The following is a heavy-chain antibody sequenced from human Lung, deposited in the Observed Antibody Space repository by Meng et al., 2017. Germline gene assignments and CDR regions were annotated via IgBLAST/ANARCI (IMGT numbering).Heavy chain of an antibody. D-gene: IGHD2-8*02. Sequence: QVKLVQSGAEIKKHGASVKVTCKASADTFANYAISWVRQAPGQGLEWMGRISTHNGNTNYALKLQGRVTVTTDTSTSTAYMELRNLRSDDTAIYYCATARFSFLLGFDYWGQGTLVTVSS. CDR3: ATARFSFLLGFDY. CDR1: ADTFANYA. J-gene: IGHJ4*02. V-gene: IGHV1-18*01. CDR2: ISTHNGNT.